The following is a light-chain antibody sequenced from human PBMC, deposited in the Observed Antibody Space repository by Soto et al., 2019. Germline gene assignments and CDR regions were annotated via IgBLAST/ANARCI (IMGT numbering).Light chain of an antibody. CDR2: AAS. Sequence: DLQMTQSPSSLSASVGDRVTITCRASQSISSYLNWYQQKPGKAPKLLIYAASSLQSGVPSRFSGSGSGTDFTLTISSLQPEDFATYYCQQSYSTSVTFGQGTKVEVK. J-gene: IGKJ1*01. CDR3: QQSYSTSVT. V-gene: IGKV1-39*01. CDR1: QSISSY.